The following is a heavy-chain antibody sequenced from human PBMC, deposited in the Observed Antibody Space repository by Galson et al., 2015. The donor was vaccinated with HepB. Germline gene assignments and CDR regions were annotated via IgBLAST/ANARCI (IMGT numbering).Heavy chain of an antibody. D-gene: IGHD2-21*02. V-gene: IGHV4-34*01. Sequence: SETLSLTCSVFGGVYGGSFTGYYWAWIRQFPGKGLEWIGDVNHSGITNSNPSLKSRVTMSVDTSKNHFSLRLNSMTAADTAVYYCAFCVGDCYSPDFWGQGTLVTVSP. CDR2: VNHSGIT. J-gene: IGHJ4*02. CDR3: AFCVGDCYSPDF. CDR1: GGSFTGYY.